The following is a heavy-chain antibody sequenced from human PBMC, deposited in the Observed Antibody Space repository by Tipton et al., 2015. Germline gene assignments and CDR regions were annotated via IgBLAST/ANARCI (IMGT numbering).Heavy chain of an antibody. J-gene: IGHJ3*02. CDR1: GDSISSTNW. D-gene: IGHD6-19*01. CDR3: ARGHDSSGWYADAIDI. V-gene: IGHV4-4*02. Sequence: TLSLTCAVSGDSISSTNWWNWVRQSPEKGLEWIAEIHHSGRTNYNPSLRSRVTISVDKAKNQVFLNLNSVTAADTAVYYCARGHDSSGWYADAIDIWGQGTMVTVSS. CDR2: IHHSGRT.